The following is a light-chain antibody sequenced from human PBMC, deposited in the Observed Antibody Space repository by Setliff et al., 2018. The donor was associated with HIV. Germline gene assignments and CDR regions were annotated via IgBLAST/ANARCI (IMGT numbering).Light chain of an antibody. V-gene: IGLV3-21*03. CDR2: DAS. CDR1: NIGSKS. Sequence: SYELTQPPSVSVAPGKTARITCGGNNIGSKSVHWYQRKPGQAPLMVVYDASDRPSGIPDRFSGSKSGNTATLTISRVDAGDEADYYCQVWDNNSDHYVFGTGTKVTV. J-gene: IGLJ1*01. CDR3: QVWDNNSDHYV.